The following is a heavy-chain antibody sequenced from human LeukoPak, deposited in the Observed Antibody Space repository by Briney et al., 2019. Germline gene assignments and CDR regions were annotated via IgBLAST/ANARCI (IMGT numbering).Heavy chain of an antibody. CDR1: GYTFTSYG. CDR2: INAYNGNT. V-gene: IGHV1-18*01. D-gene: IGHD2-15*01. Sequence: SVKVSCKASGYTFTSYGISWVRQAPGQGLEWMGWINAYNGNTNYAQKLQGRVTMTTDTSTSTAYTELRRLRSDDTAVYYCARDVRYSPYYFDYWGQGTLVTVSS. J-gene: IGHJ4*02. CDR3: ARDVRYSPYYFDY.